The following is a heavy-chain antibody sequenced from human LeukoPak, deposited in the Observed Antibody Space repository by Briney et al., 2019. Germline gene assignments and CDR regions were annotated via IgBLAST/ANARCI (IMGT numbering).Heavy chain of an antibody. CDR3: TREDY. CDR2: IHPNSGGT. J-gene: IGHJ4*02. CDR1: GYTFSDYY. V-gene: IGHV1-2*02. Sequence: ASVKVSRKASGYTFSDYYLLWMRQAPGQGLEWMGWIHPNSGGTTYAQKFQGRVTLTRDTSISTAYMDLSGLTSDDTAVYYCTREDYWGQGTLVTVSS.